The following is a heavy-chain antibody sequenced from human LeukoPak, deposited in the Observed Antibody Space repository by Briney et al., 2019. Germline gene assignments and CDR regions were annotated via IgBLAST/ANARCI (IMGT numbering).Heavy chain of an antibody. D-gene: IGHD3-10*01. V-gene: IGHV3-23*01. CDR2: ISGRGDNT. Sequence: GGSLRLSCVASRVSFNNFAMSWVRQAPGKGLEWVSSISGRGDNTYYRDSVKGRFTISRDNSKNTLYLQMNTLRAEDTAVYYCARVYYYGSGTYMDVWGKGTTVTISS. J-gene: IGHJ6*03. CDR3: ARVYYYGSGTYMDV. CDR1: RVSFNNFA.